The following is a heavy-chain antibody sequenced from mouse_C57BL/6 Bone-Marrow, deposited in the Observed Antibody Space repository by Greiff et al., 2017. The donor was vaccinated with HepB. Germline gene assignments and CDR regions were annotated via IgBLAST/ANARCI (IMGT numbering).Heavy chain of an antibody. V-gene: IGHV1-82*01. CDR2: IYPGDGDT. CDR3: AGELRYYYAMDY. CDR1: GYAFSSSW. J-gene: IGHJ4*01. Sequence: QVQLQQSGPELVKPGASVKISCKASGYAFSSSWMNWVKQRPGKGLEWIGRIYPGDGDTNYNGKFKGKATLTADKSSSTAYMQLSSLTSEDSAVYFWAGELRYYYAMDYWGQGTSVTVSS. D-gene: IGHD1-1*01.